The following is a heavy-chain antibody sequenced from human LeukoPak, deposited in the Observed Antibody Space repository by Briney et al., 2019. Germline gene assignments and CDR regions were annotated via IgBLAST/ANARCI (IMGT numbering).Heavy chain of an antibody. CDR1: GGSISSGGYY. J-gene: IGHJ4*02. Sequence: PSETLSLTCTVSGGSISSGGYYWSWIRQHPGKGLEWIGCIYYSGSTYYNPSLKSRVTISLDTSKNQFSLKLSSVTAADTAVYYCATLYYGDYDDPFDYWGQGTLVTVSS. V-gene: IGHV4-31*03. CDR3: ATLYYGDYDDPFDY. D-gene: IGHD4-17*01. CDR2: IYYSGST.